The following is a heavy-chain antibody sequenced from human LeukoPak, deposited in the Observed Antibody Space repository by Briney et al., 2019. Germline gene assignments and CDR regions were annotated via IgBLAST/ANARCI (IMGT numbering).Heavy chain of an antibody. J-gene: IGHJ4*02. Sequence: SQTLSLTCAVYGGSFSGYYWSCIRQPPGKGLEWIGEINHSGSTNYNPSLKSRVTISVDTSKNQFSLKLSSVTAADTAVYYCASPTSAAGRPALGYWGQGTLVTVSS. D-gene: IGHD6-13*01. V-gene: IGHV4-34*01. CDR2: INHSGST. CDR3: ASPTSAAGRPALGY. CDR1: GGSFSGYY.